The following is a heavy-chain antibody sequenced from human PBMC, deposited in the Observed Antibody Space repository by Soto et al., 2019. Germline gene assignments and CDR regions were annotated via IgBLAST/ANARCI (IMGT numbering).Heavy chain of an antibody. CDR2: IIPIFGTP. V-gene: IGHV1-69*12. D-gene: IGHD3-22*01. Sequence: QVQLVQSGAEVKKPGSSVKVSCKASGGTFSTYVITWVRQAPGQGLEWRGGIIPIFGTPHYAQKFQGRASITADEYTSTAYMELSSLRSDDTAVYYCARPTLEYYYDNCGYSSDYWGQGTLVTVSS. CDR1: GGTFSTYV. CDR3: ARPTLEYYYDNCGYSSDY. J-gene: IGHJ4*02.